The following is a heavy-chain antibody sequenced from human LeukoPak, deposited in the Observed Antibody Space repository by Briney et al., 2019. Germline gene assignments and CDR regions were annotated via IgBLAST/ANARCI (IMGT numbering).Heavy chain of an antibody. CDR1: GYTFTSYG. J-gene: IGHJ4*02. D-gene: IGHD3-10*01. CDR3: ARDRGADGVDY. V-gene: IGHV1-18*01. Sequence: GASVKVSCKASGYTFTSYGISWVRQAPGQGLEWMGWISAYNGNTNYAQKFQGRVTITADESTSTAYMELSSLRSEDTAVYYCARDRGADGVDYWGQGTLVTVSS. CDR2: ISAYNGNT.